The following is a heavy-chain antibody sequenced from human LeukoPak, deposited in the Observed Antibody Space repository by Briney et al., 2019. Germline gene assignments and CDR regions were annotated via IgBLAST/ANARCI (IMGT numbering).Heavy chain of an antibody. Sequence: PSETLSLTCTVSGGSVSSGSYYWSWIRQPPGKGLEWIGYIYYSGSTNYNPPLKSRVTITVDTSKNQFSLKLRSVTAADTAVYYCARTHNYETSGYYGWRRADTLDYWGQGTLVTVSS. CDR3: ARTHNYETSGYYGWRRADTLDY. J-gene: IGHJ4*02. CDR2: IYYSGST. CDR1: GGSVSSGSYY. V-gene: IGHV4-61*01. D-gene: IGHD3-22*01.